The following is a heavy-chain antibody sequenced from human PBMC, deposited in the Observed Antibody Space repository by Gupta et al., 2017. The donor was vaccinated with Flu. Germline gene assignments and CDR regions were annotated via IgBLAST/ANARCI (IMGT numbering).Heavy chain of an antibody. Sequence: QVQLQESGPGLVKPSATLSLTCTVSGGSTSSSSYYWGWIRQPPGKGLEWIGRVYYTGSTFYNPSLESRITISVDTSRNQFSWRLSSVTAADTAIDYCARHVKGEAVSGTGNFDDWGQGILVTVSS. J-gene: IGHJ4*02. D-gene: IGHD6-19*01. CDR3: ARHVKGEAVSGTGNFDD. V-gene: IGHV4-39*01. CDR2: VYYTGST. CDR1: GGSTSSSSYY.